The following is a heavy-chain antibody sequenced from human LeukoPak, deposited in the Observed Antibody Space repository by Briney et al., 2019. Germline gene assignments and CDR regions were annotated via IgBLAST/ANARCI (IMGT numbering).Heavy chain of an antibody. CDR1: GFSFSDSY. D-gene: IGHD4/OR15-4a*01. V-gene: IGHV3-11*01. CDR3: GRDPDYGDPS. J-gene: IGHJ5*02. Sequence: GGSLRLSCSASGFSFSDSYMSWFRLSPEKGLEWIAYITSSGTTTEYADSVKGRFTISRVNAKNSLYLQMNSLRPEDTAVYYCGRDPDYGDPSWGQGTLVTVSS. CDR2: ITSSGTTT.